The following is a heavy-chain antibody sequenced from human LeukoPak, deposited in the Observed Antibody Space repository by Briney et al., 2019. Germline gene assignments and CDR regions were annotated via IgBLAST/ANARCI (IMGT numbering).Heavy chain of an antibody. CDR3: ARAGLPADYFDY. J-gene: IGHJ4*02. CDR2: IWYDGSNK. V-gene: IGHV3-33*08. Sequence: GGSLRLSCAASGFTFSSYWMSWVRQAPGKGLEWVAVIWYDGSNKYYADSVKGRFTISRDNSKNTLYLQMNSLRAEDTAVYYCARAGLPADYFDYWGQGTLVTVSS. CDR1: GFTFSSYW.